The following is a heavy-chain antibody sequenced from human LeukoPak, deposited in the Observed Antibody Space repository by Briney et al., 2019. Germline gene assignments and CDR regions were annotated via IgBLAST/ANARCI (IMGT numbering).Heavy chain of an antibody. CDR1: GFTFSSYE. CDR2: ISWNSGSI. V-gene: IGHV3-9*01. D-gene: IGHD3-22*01. CDR3: ARYDSSGYEGLDY. Sequence: SLRLSCAASGFTFSSYEMNWVRQAPGKGLEWVSHISWNSGSIGYVDSVKGRFTISRDNAKNSLYLQVNSLRAEDTALYYCARYDSSGYEGLDYWGQGTLVTVSS. J-gene: IGHJ4*02.